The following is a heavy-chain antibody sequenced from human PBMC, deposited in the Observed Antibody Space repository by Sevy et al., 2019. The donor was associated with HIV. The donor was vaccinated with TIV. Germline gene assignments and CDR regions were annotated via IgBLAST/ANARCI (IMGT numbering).Heavy chain of an antibody. J-gene: IGHJ3*02. CDR3: ARVRTVVTPNDAFDI. V-gene: IGHV4-59*13. CDR2: IYYSGST. Sequence: SETLSLTCTVSGGSISSYYWSWIRQPPGKGLEWIGYIYYSGSTNYNPSLKSRVTISVDTSKNQFSLKLSSVTAADTAVDCCARVRTVVTPNDAFDIWGQGTMVTVSS. D-gene: IGHD2-21*02. CDR1: GGSISSYY.